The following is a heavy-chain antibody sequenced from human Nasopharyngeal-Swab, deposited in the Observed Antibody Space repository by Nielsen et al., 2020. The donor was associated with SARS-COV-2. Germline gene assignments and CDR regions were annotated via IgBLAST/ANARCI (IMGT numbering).Heavy chain of an antibody. J-gene: IGHJ4*02. CDR3: ARLTYYYDSSGYYYGRFDY. V-gene: IGHV2-70*11. Sequence: WIRQPPGKALEWLARIDWDDDKYYSTSLKTRLTISKDTSKNQVVPTMTNMDPVDTATYYCARLTYYYDSSGYYYGRFDYWGQGTLVTVSS. CDR2: IDWDDDK. D-gene: IGHD3-22*01.